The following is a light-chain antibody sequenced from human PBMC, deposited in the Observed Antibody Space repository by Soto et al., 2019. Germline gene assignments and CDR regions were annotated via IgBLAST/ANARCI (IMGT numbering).Light chain of an antibody. CDR3: GTWDASLSAHV. V-gene: IGLV1-51*01. CDR1: NSNIGSYF. Sequence: QSVLTQPPSVSAAPGQKITISCSGSNSNIGSYFVSWYQQFPGTAPKLLIYDNTDRPSGIPVRFSGSSSGTSATLAITGLQSGDEADYYCGTWDASLSAHVFGTGTKVTV. J-gene: IGLJ1*01. CDR2: DNT.